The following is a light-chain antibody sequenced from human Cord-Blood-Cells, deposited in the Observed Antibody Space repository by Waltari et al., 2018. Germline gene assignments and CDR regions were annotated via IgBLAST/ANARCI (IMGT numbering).Light chain of an antibody. CDR3: QQYCSTPWT. J-gene: IGKJ1*01. V-gene: IGKV4-1*01. Sequence: DIVMTQSPDSLAVSLGERATINCKSSQSALYRSNNKNYLAWYQQKPGQPPKLLIYWASTRESGVPDRFSGSGSGTDFTLTISSLQAEDVAVYYCQQYCSTPWTFGQGTKVEIK. CDR1: QSALYRSNNKNY. CDR2: WAS.